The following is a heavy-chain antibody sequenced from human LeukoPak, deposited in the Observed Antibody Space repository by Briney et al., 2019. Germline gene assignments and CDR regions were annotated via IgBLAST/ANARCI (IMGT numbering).Heavy chain of an antibody. D-gene: IGHD3-3*01. CDR2: INPSGGST. CDR3: ARGRGVDDFWSGYYTDY. V-gene: IGHV1-46*01. CDR1: GYTFTSYG. J-gene: IGHJ4*02. Sequence: ASVKVSCKASGYTFTSYGISWVRQAPGQGLEWMGIINPSGGSTSYAQKFQGRVTMTRDTSTSTVYMELSSLRSEDTAVYYCARGRGVDDFWSGYYTDYWGQGTLVTVSS.